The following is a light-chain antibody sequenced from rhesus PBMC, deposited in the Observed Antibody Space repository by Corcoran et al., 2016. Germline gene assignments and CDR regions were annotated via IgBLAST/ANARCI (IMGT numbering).Light chain of an antibody. CDR2: GAS. CDR1: QRVSSY. CDR3: YQHSSGYS. J-gene: IGKJ2*01. V-gene: IGKV3-10*01. Sequence: QVILTQSPATLSLSPGERATLSCRASQRVSSYLAGYQQNPGQAPSLLIYGASSRATGIPDRFRGGGSGTDFPPTIRSPEPEDVGVFHCYQHSSGYSFGQGTKVELK.